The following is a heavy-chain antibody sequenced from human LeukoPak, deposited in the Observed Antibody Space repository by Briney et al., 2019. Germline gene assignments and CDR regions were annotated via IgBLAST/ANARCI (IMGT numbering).Heavy chain of an antibody. Sequence: SGGSLRLSCAASGFTFSSYAMHWVRQAPGKGLEWVAVISYEGSNKYYADSVKGRFTISRDNSKNTLYLQMNSLRAEDTAVYYCAREVVVAATYPYYYYMDVWGKGTTVTVSS. D-gene: IGHD2-15*01. CDR1: GFTFSSYA. CDR3: AREVVVAATYPYYYYMDV. J-gene: IGHJ6*03. CDR2: ISYEGSNK. V-gene: IGHV3-30*04.